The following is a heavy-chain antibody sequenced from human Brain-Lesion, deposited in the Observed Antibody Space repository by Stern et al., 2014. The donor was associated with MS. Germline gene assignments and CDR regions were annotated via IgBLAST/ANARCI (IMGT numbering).Heavy chain of an antibody. CDR2: IHYSGST. Sequence: QMQLVESGPGLVKPSQTLSLTCTVSGGSISSGGYYWSWILQHPGKGLEWIGYIHYSGSTYYNSALKSRVTISRDTSKNQFSLNLNSVTAADTAVYYCARVGVYVQTGWFDPWGQGALVTVSS. J-gene: IGHJ5*02. D-gene: IGHD2-8*01. CDR3: ARVGVYVQTGWFDP. CDR1: GGSISSGGYY. V-gene: IGHV4-31*03.